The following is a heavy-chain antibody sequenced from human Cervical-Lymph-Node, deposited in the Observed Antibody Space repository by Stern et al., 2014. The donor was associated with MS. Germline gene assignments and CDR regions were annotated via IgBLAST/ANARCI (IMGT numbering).Heavy chain of an antibody. J-gene: IGHJ6*02. V-gene: IGHV4-39*01. CDR1: GGSVSNSSSY. CDR2: LYYRGST. D-gene: IGHD4-11*01. CDR3: ARSFYSTHSPFYYGMDV. Sequence: QVQLQESGPGLVKPSETLSLSCTVSGGSVSNSSSYWGWIRQPPGKGLEWIGSLYYRGSTYFNPSLKSRVTISVDTSKNQFSLKLSSVTAADSAVYYCARSFYSTHSPFYYGMDVWGQGTTVTVSS.